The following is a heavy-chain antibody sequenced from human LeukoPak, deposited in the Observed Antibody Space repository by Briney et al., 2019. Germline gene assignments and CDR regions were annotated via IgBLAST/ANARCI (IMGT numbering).Heavy chain of an antibody. V-gene: IGHV3-23*01. CDR3: AKASSGWDFDY. D-gene: IGHD6-19*01. J-gene: IGHJ4*02. CDR2: ISGSGSST. Sequence: PGGSLRLSCAASRFTFSSYAMSWVRQAPGKGLEWVSAISGSGSSTYYADSVKGRFTISRDSSKNTLYLQMNSLRAEDTAVYYCAKASSGWDFDYWGQGTLVTVSS. CDR1: RFTFSSYA.